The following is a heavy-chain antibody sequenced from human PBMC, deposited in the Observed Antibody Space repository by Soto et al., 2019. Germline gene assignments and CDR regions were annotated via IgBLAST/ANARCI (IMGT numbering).Heavy chain of an antibody. CDR3: VREDCSSHLCQSSEDFYYGMDV. Sequence: QVQLVESGGGVVQPGRSLRLSCEASGFTFSNFGMHWVRQAPGRGLEWVANIWYDGVNRYYADSVRGRFTVSRDNSKNTLYLEMNRRRAEDTAVYFCVREDCSSHLCQSSEDFYYGMDVWGQGTTVTVSS. CDR1: GFTFSNFG. D-gene: IGHD2-2*01. CDR2: IWYDGVNR. V-gene: IGHV3-33*01. J-gene: IGHJ6*02.